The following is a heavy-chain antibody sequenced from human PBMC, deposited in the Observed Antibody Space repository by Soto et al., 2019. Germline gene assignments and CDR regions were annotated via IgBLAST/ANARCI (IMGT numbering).Heavy chain of an antibody. Sequence: TGGSLRLSCAASGFTFSSYVMHWVRQAPGKGLEWVAVISYDGSNKYYADSVKGRFTISRDNSKNTLYLQMNSLRAEDTAVYYCAREDRITIFGVVRYYYYGMDVWGQGTTVTVSS. CDR3: AREDRITIFGVVRYYYYGMDV. CDR1: GFTFSSYV. J-gene: IGHJ6*02. CDR2: ISYDGSNK. D-gene: IGHD3-3*01. V-gene: IGHV3-30-3*01.